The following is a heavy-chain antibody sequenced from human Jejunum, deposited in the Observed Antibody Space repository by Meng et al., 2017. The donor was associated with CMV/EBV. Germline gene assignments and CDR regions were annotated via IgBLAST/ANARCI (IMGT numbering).Heavy chain of an antibody. CDR3: ARNARGSGY. V-gene: IGHV3-11*04. D-gene: IGHD3-10*01. CDR2: ISNTGSPI. CDR1: GFSFSDYY. J-gene: IGHJ4*02. Sequence: SCAASGFSFSDYYMSWIRQAPGKGLEWVSYISNTGSPIYYADSVRGRFTISRDNAKNSLYLQMNSLRAEDTAMYYCARNARGSGYWGQGTLVTVSS.